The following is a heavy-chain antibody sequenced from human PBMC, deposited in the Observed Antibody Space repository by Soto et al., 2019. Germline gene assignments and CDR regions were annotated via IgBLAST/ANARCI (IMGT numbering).Heavy chain of an antibody. CDR3: ARALVRDLMPQSDIVVVPAAPAHDAFDI. J-gene: IGHJ3*02. CDR1: RGTYSCYA. D-gene: IGHD2-2*01. Sequence: SVKVSCKDSRGTYSCYAISWVRQDNGQGLEWMGGIIPIFGTANYAQKFQGRVTITADESTSTAYMELSSLRSEDTAVYYCARALVRDLMPQSDIVVVPAAPAHDAFDIWGQGTMVT. V-gene: IGHV1-69*13. CDR2: IIPIFGTA.